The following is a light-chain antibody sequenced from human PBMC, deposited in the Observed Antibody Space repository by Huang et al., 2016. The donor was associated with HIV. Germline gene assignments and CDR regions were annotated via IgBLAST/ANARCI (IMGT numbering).Light chain of an antibody. CDR2: DAS. J-gene: IGKJ4*01. V-gene: IGKV1-33*01. CDR1: QDISNY. CDR3: QHFDNLALT. Sequence: DIQMTQSPSSLSASVGDRVTITCQESQDISNYLNWYQQKPGKAPKLLIYDASNLETGVPSRFSGSGSGTDFTFTISSLQPEDIATYYCQHFDNLALTFGGGTKVQIK.